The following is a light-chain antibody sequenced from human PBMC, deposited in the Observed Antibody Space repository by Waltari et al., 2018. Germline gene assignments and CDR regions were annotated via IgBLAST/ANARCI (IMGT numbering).Light chain of an antibody. CDR2: DVT. Sequence: SALTQPASVSESPGQSITISCTGTTSDVGGYNYVSWYQQHPGKAPKPVIYDVTNRPSGVSNRFSGSKSGNTASLTISGLQAEDEADYYCSSFTSSSTWVFGGGTKLTVL. CDR1: TSDVGGYNY. CDR3: SSFTSSSTWV. V-gene: IGLV2-14*03. J-gene: IGLJ3*02.